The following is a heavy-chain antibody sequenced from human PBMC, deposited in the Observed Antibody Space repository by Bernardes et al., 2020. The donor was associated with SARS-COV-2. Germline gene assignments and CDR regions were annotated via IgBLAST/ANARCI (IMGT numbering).Heavy chain of an antibody. CDR2: IYPGDSDT. J-gene: IGHJ4*02. Sequence: ESLKISCKGSGYNFAKYWIAWVRQMPGKGLEWMGIIYPGDSDTRYSPSFQGQVTISADKSISTAYLQRSRLKASDTAMYYCVRQPSSIVPRRLPFDYWGQGTLLTVSS. D-gene: IGHD6-6*01. CDR3: VRQPSSIVPRRLPFDY. V-gene: IGHV5-51*01. CDR1: GYNFAKYW.